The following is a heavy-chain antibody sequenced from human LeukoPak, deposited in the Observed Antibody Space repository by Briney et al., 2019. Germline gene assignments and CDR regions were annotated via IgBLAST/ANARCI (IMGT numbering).Heavy chain of an antibody. CDR3: AKDPGVLGYNWNYGDY. J-gene: IGHJ4*02. D-gene: IGHD1-7*01. CDR2: ISGSGGST. CDR1: GFTFSSYA. V-gene: IGHV3-23*01. Sequence: GGSLRLSCAASGFTFSSYAMSWVRQAPGKGLEWVSAISGSGGSTYYADSVKGRFTISRDNSKNTLYLQMNSLGAEDTAVYYCAKDPGVLGYNWNYGDYWGQGTLVTVSS.